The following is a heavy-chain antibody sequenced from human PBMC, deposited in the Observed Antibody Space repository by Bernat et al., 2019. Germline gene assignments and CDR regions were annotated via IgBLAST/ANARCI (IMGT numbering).Heavy chain of an antibody. CDR2: IWYDGSTK. J-gene: IGHJ4*02. D-gene: IGHD5-24*01. Sequence: VQLVESGGGVVQPGTSLTLSCAASGFSFSTYGMQWVRQAPGKGLEWVAVIWYDGSTKFYTDSVKGRFTISRDNSKSTLYLQMNSLRVEDSAVYYCGSSPGGQNGYPRIDNWGQGTLVTVSS. CDR3: GSSPGGQNGYPRIDN. CDR1: GFSFSTYG. V-gene: IGHV3-33*01.